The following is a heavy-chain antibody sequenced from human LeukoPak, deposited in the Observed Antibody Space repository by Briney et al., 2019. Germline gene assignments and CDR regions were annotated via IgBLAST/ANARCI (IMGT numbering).Heavy chain of an antibody. CDR3: ATCNGWCNWFDP. J-gene: IGHJ5*02. Sequence: SETLSLTCTVSGGSFSGYYWSWIRQPPGKGLEWIGEINHSGSTNYNPSLKSRVTISVDTSKNQFSLKLSSVTAADTAVYYCATCNGWCNWFDPWGQGTLVTVSS. CDR1: GGSFSGYY. CDR2: INHSGST. D-gene: IGHD6-19*01. V-gene: IGHV4-34*01.